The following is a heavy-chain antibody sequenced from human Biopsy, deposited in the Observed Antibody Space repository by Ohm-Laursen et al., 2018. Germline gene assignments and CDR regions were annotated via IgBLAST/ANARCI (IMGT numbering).Heavy chain of an antibody. J-gene: IGHJ5*02. CDR1: GYTFTGYH. CDR2: INAKTGDT. V-gene: IGHV1-2*02. Sequence: GASVKASCKASGYTFTGYHVHWVRQAPGQGLEWMGWINAKTGDTNYAQKFQGRVTMTRDTSISTDYVDLSSLRSDDTAVYYCTRGGYYYDSLAYSYWFDPWGQGTLVTVSS. D-gene: IGHD3-22*01. CDR3: TRGGYYYDSLAYSYWFDP.